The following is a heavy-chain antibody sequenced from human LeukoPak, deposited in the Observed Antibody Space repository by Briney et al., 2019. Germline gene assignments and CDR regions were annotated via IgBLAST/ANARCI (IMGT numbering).Heavy chain of an antibody. D-gene: IGHD2-2*02. Sequence: SQTLSLTCAVSGGSISSGGYSWRWIRQPPGKGLEWIGYIYHSGSTYYNPSLKSRVTISVDTSKNQFSLKLSSVTAADTAVYYCARVSCSSTSCYTSFYGMDVWGQGTTVTVSS. CDR2: IYHSGST. CDR3: ARVSCSSTSCYTSFYGMDV. J-gene: IGHJ6*02. V-gene: IGHV4-30-2*01. CDR1: GGSISSGGYS.